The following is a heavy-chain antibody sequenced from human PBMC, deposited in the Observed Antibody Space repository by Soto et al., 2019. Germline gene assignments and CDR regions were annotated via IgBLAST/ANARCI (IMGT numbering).Heavy chain of an antibody. CDR3: ARHDWADWYFDL. CDR2: IYYSGST. Sequence: PSETLSLTCTVSGGSISSSSYYWGWIRQPPGKGLEWIGSIYYSGSTYYNPSLKSRVTISVDTSKNQFSLKLSSVTAADTAAYYCARHDWADWYFDLWGRGTLVTVSS. D-gene: IGHD3-9*01. CDR1: GGSISSSSYY. J-gene: IGHJ2*01. V-gene: IGHV4-39*01.